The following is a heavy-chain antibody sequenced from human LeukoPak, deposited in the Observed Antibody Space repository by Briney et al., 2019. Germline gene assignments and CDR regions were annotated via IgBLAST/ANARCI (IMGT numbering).Heavy chain of an antibody. D-gene: IGHD3-22*01. CDR3: AREVWGSSGYPYYYYYYGMDV. V-gene: IGHV7-4-1*01. J-gene: IGHJ6*02. CDR1: GYTFTSYA. CDR2: INTNTGNP. Sequence: ASVKVSCKASGYTFTSYAMNWVRQAPGQGLEWMGWINTNTGNPTYAQGFTGRFVFSLDTSVSTAYLQICSLKAEDTAVYYCAREVWGSSGYPYYYYYYGMDVWGQGTTVTVSS.